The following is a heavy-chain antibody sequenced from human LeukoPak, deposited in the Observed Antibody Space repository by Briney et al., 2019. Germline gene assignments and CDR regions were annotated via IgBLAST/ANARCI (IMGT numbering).Heavy chain of an antibody. CDR1: GFIFSTSS. Sequence: PGGSLRLSCSASGFIFSTSSMKWFRQAPGKALEWVSAISGTSVHIYYADSVKGRFTISRDNVKESLYLHMNSLRAEDTAVYYCASGTIVGARAADNWGQGTLVTVSS. D-gene: IGHD1-26*01. V-gene: IGHV3-21*01. CDR2: ISGTSVHI. CDR3: ASGTIVGARAADN. J-gene: IGHJ4*02.